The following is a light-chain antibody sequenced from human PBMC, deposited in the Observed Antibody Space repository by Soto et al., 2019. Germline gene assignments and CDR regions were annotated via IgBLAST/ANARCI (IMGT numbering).Light chain of an antibody. J-gene: IGKJ2*01. CDR2: GES. CDR3: QQYGSSPPYT. Sequence: EIVLTQSPGTLSLSPGERATLSCRASQSVSSIYLAWYQQKPGQAPRLLIYGESSRATGIPDRFSGSGSGTDFTLTISRLEPEDFAVYYCQQYGSSPPYTFGQGTKLEIK. CDR1: QSVSSIY. V-gene: IGKV3-20*01.